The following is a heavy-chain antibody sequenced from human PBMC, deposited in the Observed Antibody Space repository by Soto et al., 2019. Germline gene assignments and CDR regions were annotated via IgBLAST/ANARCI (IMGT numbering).Heavy chain of an antibody. D-gene: IGHD6-13*01. V-gene: IGHV3-7*01. CDR2: IPQDGSDG. Sequence: DVQLKESGGGLVQPGQSLRLSCEVSGFTLSMYSMTWVRQAPGKGLEWVAKIPQDGSDGHYLDSVKGRFTISRDNAKNSLYLEMTSLRVEDTGVYYCARDTGRASADLWGQGTLVTVSS. J-gene: IGHJ5*02. CDR3: ARDTGRASADL. CDR1: GFTLSMYS.